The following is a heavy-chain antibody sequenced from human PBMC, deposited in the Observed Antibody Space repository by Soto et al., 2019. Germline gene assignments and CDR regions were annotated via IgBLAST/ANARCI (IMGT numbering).Heavy chain of an antibody. V-gene: IGHV1-8*01. CDR2: MNPNSGNT. D-gene: IGHD3-9*01. J-gene: IGHJ6*02. CDR1: GYTFTSYD. CDR3: ARRGAYYDILTGDYYYYGMDV. Sequence: ASVKVSCKASGYTFTSYDINWVRQATVQWLVWMGWMNPNSGNTGYAQKFQGRVTMTRNTSISTAYMELSSLRSEDTAVYYCARRGAYYDILTGDYYYYGMDVWGQGTTVTVSS.